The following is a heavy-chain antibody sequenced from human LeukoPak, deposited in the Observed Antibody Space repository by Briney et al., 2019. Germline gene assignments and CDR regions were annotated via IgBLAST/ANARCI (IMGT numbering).Heavy chain of an antibody. CDR2: IYSGGST. CDR1: GFTVSSNY. V-gene: IGHV3-53*01. D-gene: IGHD3-10*01. Sequence: GGSLRLTCAASGFTVSSNYMSWVRQAPGKGLEWVSVIYSGGSTYYADSVKGRFTISRDNSKNTLYLQMNSLRAEDTAVYYCASGSGSYRTPYYYMDVWGTGTTVTVSS. CDR3: ASGSGSYRTPYYYMDV. J-gene: IGHJ6*03.